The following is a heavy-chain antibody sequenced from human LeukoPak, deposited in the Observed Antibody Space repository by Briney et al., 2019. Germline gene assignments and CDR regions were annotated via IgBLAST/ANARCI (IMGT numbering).Heavy chain of an antibody. CDR3: ATGIAVAGTPFDY. D-gene: IGHD6-19*01. V-gene: IGHV1-24*01. J-gene: IGHJ4*02. CDR2: FDPEDGGT. Sequence: GASVKVSCKVSGYTLTELSMHWVRQAPGKGLEWMGGFDPEDGGTIYAQKFQGRVTMTEDTSTDTAYMELSSLRSEDTAVYYCATGIAVAGTPFDYWGQGTLVTVSS. CDR1: GYTLTELS.